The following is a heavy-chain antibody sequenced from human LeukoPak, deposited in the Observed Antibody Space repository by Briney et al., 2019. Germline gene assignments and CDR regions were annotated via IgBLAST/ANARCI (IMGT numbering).Heavy chain of an antibody. CDR3: TIHLVGATTHLDY. CDR2: IYSGGST. V-gene: IGHV3-53*01. CDR1: GFTVSSNY. Sequence: GGSLRLSCAASGFTVSSNYMSWVRQAPGKGLEWVSVIYSGGSTYYADSVKGRFTISRDNSKNTLYLQMNSLKTEDTAVYYCTIHLVGATTHLDYWGQGTLVTVSS. J-gene: IGHJ4*02. D-gene: IGHD1-26*01.